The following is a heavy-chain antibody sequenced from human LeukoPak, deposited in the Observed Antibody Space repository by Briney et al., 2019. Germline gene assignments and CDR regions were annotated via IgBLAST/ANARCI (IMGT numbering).Heavy chain of an antibody. CDR2: ISSSGDTM. D-gene: IGHD2-2*01. V-gene: IGHV3-11*04. J-gene: IGHJ4*02. CDR1: GFSFSDYY. Sequence: GGSLRLSCAASGFSFSDYYMSWIRQAPGKGLEWVSYISSSGDTMSYADSVKGRFTISRDNAKNSLYLQMSSLRAEDAAIYYCARVMGDYASDYWGQGALVTVSS. CDR3: ARVMGDYASDY.